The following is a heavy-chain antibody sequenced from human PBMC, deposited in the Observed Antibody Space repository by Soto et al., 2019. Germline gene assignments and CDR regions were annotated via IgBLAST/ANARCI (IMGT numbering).Heavy chain of an antibody. CDR1: GVSISSGGYY. Sequence: LSLTCTVSGVSISSGGYYWNWIRQHPGKGLEWIGYIYFSGSTYYNPSLKSRVSISVDTSKNQFSLKLTSVTAADTAVYYCAREVPTPYYFDYWGQGTLVTVSS. CDR3: AREVPTPYYFDY. CDR2: IYFSGST. J-gene: IGHJ4*02. V-gene: IGHV4-31*02.